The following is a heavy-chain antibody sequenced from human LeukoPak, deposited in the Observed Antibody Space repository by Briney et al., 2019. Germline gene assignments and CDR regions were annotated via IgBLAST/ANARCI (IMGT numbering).Heavy chain of an antibody. Sequence: SETLSLTCSVSGDSVSRSGSYWDWIRQPPGKGLEWIGTIYYSGRTYYSPSLKSRVTMSVDPSNNQFSLTLRSVTAADTAVYYCARRRYYDGSGYLEWGQGTLLSVSS. CDR3: ARRRYYDGSGYLE. D-gene: IGHD3-22*01. CDR1: GDSVSRSGSY. CDR2: IYYSGRT. V-gene: IGHV4-39*01. J-gene: IGHJ1*01.